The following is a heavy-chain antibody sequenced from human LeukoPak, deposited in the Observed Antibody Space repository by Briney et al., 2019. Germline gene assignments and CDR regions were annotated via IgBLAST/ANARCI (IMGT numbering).Heavy chain of an antibody. CDR3: ARVGYCSGGSCYSVGMDV. Sequence: ASVKVSCKASGYTFTSYGISWVRQAPGQGLEWMGRISAYNGNTNYAQKLQGRVTMTTDTSTSTAYMELRSLRSDDTAVYYCARVGYCSGGSCYSVGMDVWGKGTTVTVSS. D-gene: IGHD2-15*01. CDR2: ISAYNGNT. V-gene: IGHV1-18*04. CDR1: GYTFTSYG. J-gene: IGHJ6*04.